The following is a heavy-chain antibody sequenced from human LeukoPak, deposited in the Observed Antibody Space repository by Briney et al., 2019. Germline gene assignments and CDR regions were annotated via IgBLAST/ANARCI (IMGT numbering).Heavy chain of an antibody. D-gene: IGHD5-12*01. V-gene: IGHV4-4*02. CDR2: IYHHGAT. CDR3: ARGPSVAAHLDY. Sequence: SGTLSLTCAVSGGSISSNNWWSWVRQPPGKGLEWIGEIYHHGATNYNPSLKSRVTLSVDRSKNQFSLELSSVTAADTAVYYCARGPSVAAHLDYWGQGTLVTVSS. J-gene: IGHJ4*02. CDR1: GGSISSNNW.